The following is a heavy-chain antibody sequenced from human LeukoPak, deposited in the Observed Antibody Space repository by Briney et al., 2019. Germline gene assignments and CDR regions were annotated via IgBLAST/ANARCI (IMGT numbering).Heavy chain of an antibody. V-gene: IGHV4-59*01. J-gene: IGHJ6*04. CDR2: IYYSGST. D-gene: IGHD3-10*01. Sequence: SETLSLTCTVSGGSISSYYWSWIRQPPGRGLEWIGYIYYSGSTNYNPSLKSRVTISVDTSKNQFSLKLSSVTAADTAVYYCAREPHSMKYYYGSGSLAGILDVWGKGTTVTVSS. CDR1: GGSISSYY. CDR3: AREPHSMKYYYGSGSLAGILDV.